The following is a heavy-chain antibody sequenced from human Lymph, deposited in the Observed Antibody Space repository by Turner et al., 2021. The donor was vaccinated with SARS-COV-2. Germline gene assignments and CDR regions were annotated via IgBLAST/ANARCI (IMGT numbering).Heavy chain of an antibody. CDR1: GFTFSSYA. V-gene: IGHV3-30-3*01. CDR2: ISYDGSNK. D-gene: IGHD1-1*01. Sequence: QVQLVESGGGVVQPGRSLRLSCAASGFTFSSYAMDWVRQAPGKGLEWVAVISYDGSNKYYADSVKGRFTISRDNSKNTLYLQMNSLRAEDTAVYYCAKDPNWYILSAVDYWGQGTLVTVSS. J-gene: IGHJ4*02. CDR3: AKDPNWYILSAVDY.